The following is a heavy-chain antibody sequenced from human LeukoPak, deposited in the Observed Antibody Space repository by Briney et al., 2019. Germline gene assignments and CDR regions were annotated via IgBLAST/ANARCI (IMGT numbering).Heavy chain of an antibody. Sequence: GGSLRLSCAASGFTFSNAWMNWVRQAPGKGLEWVGRIQRKTDGGTTEYAAPVKGRFTISRDDSKNTVYLQMNTLTPEDTAVYYCTTATVPPSWGQGTLVTVSS. D-gene: IGHD4-17*01. V-gene: IGHV3-15*01. J-gene: IGHJ4*02. CDR2: IQRKTDGGTT. CDR1: GFTFSNAW. CDR3: TTATVPPS.